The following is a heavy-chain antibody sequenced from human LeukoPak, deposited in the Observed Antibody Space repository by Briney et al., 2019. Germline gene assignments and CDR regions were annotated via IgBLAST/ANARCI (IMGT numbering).Heavy chain of an antibody. CDR2: ISGSGGSA. Sequence: SGGSLRLSCAASGFTFSNYAMSWVRQAPGKGLEWVSPISGSGGSAYYADSVKGRFTISRDNSKNTLYLQMNSLRAEDTAVYYCAKLLRGVVVPYYDYWGQGTLVTVSP. D-gene: IGHD3-10*01. J-gene: IGHJ4*02. V-gene: IGHV3-23*01. CDR3: AKLLRGVVVPYYDY. CDR1: GFTFSNYA.